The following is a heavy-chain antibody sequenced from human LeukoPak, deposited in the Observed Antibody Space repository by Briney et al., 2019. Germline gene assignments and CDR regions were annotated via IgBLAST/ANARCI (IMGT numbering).Heavy chain of an antibody. CDR2: ISGGASST. D-gene: IGHD3-22*01. V-gene: IGHV3-23*01. Sequence: PGGSLRLSCAASGFTFSSYAINWVRQAPGKGLEWVSAISGGASSTYYADSVKGWFTISRDNSKNTLYLQMNSLRAEDTAVYYCAKDFHYYDSSGKNHPLPPDYWGQGTLVTVSS. CDR3: AKDFHYYDSSGKNHPLPPDY. J-gene: IGHJ4*02. CDR1: GFTFSSYA.